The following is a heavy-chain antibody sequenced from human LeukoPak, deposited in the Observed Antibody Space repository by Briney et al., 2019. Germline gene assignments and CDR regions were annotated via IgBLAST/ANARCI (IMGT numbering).Heavy chain of an antibody. V-gene: IGHV4-59*12. J-gene: IGHJ4*02. CDR3: ARDLENGLAPDDY. CDR1: GGSICTYY. D-gene: IGHD6-13*01. CDR2: IYYSGST. Sequence: SETLSLTCTVSGGSICTYYLSWIRQPPGKGLEWIGYIYYSGSTYYNPSLKSRVTISVDTSKNQFSLKLSSVTAADTAVYYCARDLENGLAPDDYWGQGTLVTVSS.